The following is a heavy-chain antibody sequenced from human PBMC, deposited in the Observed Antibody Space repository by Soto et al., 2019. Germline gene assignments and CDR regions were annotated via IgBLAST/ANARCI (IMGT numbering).Heavy chain of an antibody. J-gene: IGHJ5*02. D-gene: IGHD3-22*01. CDR3: GRDKASKFYDSSNYDPHFGP. Sequence: PSETLSLTCTPSGDSINTDYYWSWLRQPPGKGLGWIGHIYYSGGTFKNPSLQSRLTMSVDRSKNQFSLKLSSVTAADTAVDYGGRDKASKFYDSSNYDPHFGPRGQGPLVTASS. CDR2: IYYSGGT. CDR1: GDSINTDYY. V-gene: IGHV4-30-4*01.